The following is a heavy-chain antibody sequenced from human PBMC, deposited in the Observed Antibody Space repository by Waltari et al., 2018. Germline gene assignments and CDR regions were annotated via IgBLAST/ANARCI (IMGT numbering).Heavy chain of an antibody. D-gene: IGHD1-26*01. V-gene: IGHV3-53*01. CDR2: IYSGGST. Sequence: EVQLVESGGGLIQTGGCLRLSWADSGFTVSSTYMSWVRQAPGKGLEWVSVIYSGGSTYYADSVKGRFTISRNNSKNTLYLQMNSLRAEDTAVYYCARGWEQLNAWGQGTLVTVSS. CDR1: GFTVSSTY. CDR3: ARGWEQLNA. J-gene: IGHJ5*02.